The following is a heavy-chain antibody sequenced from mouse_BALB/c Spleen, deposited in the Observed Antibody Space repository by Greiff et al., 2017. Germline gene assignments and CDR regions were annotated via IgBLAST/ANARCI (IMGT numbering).Heavy chain of an antibody. V-gene: IGHV14-3*02. CDR3: ARREVRFDY. J-gene: IGHJ2*01. CDR2: IGPANGNT. CDR1: GFTIKDSY. Sequence: EVMLVESGAELVKPGASVKLSCTASGFTIKDSYMHWVKQRPEQGLEWIGRIGPANGNTKYDPKFPGKATITADTSSNTAYLQLSSLTSEDTSVYYCARREVRFDYWGQGTTLTVSS.